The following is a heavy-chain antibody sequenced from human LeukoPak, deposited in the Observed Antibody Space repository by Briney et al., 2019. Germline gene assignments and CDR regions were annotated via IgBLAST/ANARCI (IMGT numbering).Heavy chain of an antibody. CDR3: ARDYGISIAARPPQNTFDY. CDR2: ISSSSSYI. CDR1: GFTFSSYS. J-gene: IGHJ4*02. V-gene: IGHV3-21*01. D-gene: IGHD6-6*01. Sequence: GGSLRLSCAASGFTFSSYSMNWVRQAPGKGLEWVSSISSSSSYIYYADSVKGRFTISRDNAKNSLYLQMNSLRAEDTAVYYCARDYGISIAARPPQNTFDYWGQGTLVTVSS.